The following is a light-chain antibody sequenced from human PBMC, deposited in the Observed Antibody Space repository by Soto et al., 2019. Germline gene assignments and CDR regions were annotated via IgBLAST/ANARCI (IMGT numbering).Light chain of an antibody. Sequence: DIQMTQSPSSVSASVGDRVIITCRASRDISTWLAWYQQKPGKAPNLLIYRATTLHSGVPSRFSGSGSGTDFTLTISSLQPEDFGTYYCQEASRIAITFGQGTRLEIK. CDR1: RDISTW. CDR3: QEASRIAIT. J-gene: IGKJ5*01. V-gene: IGKV1-12*01. CDR2: RAT.